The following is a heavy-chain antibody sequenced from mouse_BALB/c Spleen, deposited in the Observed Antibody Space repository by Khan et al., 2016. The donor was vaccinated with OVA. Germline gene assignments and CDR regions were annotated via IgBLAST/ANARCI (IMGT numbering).Heavy chain of an antibody. J-gene: IGHJ2*01. D-gene: IGHD1-1*01. CDR3: ARIKKIVATDFDY. Sequence: QVQLQQPGAEMVKAGASVKMSCKASGYTFTSYWMHWVKQRLGQGLEWFAETNPTNGRTYYNEKFKSKATLTVDKSSSTAYMLLSGPTFEDSAVHYCARIKKIVATDFDYWGQGTTLTVSS. V-gene: IGHV1S81*02. CDR2: TNPTNGRT. CDR1: GYTFTSYW.